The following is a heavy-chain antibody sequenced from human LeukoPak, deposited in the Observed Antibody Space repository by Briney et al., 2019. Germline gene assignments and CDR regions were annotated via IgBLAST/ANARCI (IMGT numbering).Heavy chain of an antibody. Sequence: SQTLSLTCTDPGGSISSGDYYWGWIRQPPGKGLEWIRYTSYSGSTYYNPSLKIRVIILVDTSKNQFSLNLSSVTAADTAVYYCARYHYNSGRVSAFDVWGQGTMVTVSS. CDR1: GGSISSGDYY. CDR2: TSYSGST. D-gene: IGHD3-10*01. CDR3: ARYHYNSGRVSAFDV. J-gene: IGHJ3*01. V-gene: IGHV4-30-4*01.